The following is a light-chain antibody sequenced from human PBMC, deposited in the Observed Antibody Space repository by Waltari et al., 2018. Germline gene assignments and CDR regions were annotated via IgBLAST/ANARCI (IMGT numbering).Light chain of an antibody. CDR3: SSFAGTKNWV. J-gene: IGLJ3*02. CDR1: SSDVGGYNF. CDR2: EVT. Sequence: QSALTQPPSASGSPGQSVTISCPGTSSDVGGYNFVSWYQQLPGKAPKLMIFEVTKRPSGVPDRFSGSKSGNTASLTVSGLQAEDEADYYCSSFAGTKNWVFGGGTKLTVL. V-gene: IGLV2-8*01.